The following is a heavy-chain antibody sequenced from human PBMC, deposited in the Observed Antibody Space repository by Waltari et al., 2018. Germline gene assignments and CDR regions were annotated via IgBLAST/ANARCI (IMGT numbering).Heavy chain of an antibody. Sequence: EVQLVQSGAEVKKPGESLKISCKGSGYSFTSYWIGWVRQMPGKGLEWMGIIYPGDSDTRYSPSFQGQVTISADKSISTAYLQWSSLKASDTAMYYCARDRREHGSSIYYYYGMDVWGQGTTVTVSS. V-gene: IGHV5-51*01. CDR1: GYSFTSYW. D-gene: IGHD6-13*01. CDR2: IYPGDSDT. CDR3: ARDRREHGSSIYYYYGMDV. J-gene: IGHJ6*02.